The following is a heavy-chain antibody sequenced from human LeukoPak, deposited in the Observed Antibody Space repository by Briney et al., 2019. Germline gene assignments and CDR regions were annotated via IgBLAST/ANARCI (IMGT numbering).Heavy chain of an antibody. CDR3: ARGRERYYDFWSGYFQH. Sequence: GGSLRLSCAASGFTFSSYAMSWVRQAPGKGLEWVSAISGSGGSTYYADSVKGRFTISRDNSKNTLYLQMNSLRAEDTAVHYCARGRERYYDFWSGYFQHWGQGTLVTVSS. J-gene: IGHJ1*01. D-gene: IGHD3-3*01. V-gene: IGHV3-23*01. CDR1: GFTFSSYA. CDR2: ISGSGGST.